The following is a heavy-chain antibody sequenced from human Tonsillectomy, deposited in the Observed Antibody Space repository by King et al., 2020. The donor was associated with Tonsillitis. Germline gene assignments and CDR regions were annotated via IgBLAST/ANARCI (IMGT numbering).Heavy chain of an antibody. Sequence: VQLLESGGGLVQPGGSQRLSCEASGFTFSNYGMSWVRQAPGKGLEWVSGITSGGNTYYAEAVKGRFIISRDNSKDTLYLQMNSLRPEDTAIYYCAKSSITSRQVYWGQGTLVAVSS. J-gene: IGHJ4*02. CDR3: AKSSITSRQVY. CDR1: GFTFSNYG. CDR2: ITSGGNT. D-gene: IGHD6-6*01. V-gene: IGHV3-23*01.